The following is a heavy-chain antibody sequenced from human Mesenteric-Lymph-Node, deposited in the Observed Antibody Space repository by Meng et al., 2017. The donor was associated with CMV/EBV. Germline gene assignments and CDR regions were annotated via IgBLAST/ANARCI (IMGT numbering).Heavy chain of an antibody. CDR1: GGSITSGDYY. J-gene: IGHJ3*01. Sequence: SETLSLTCTASGGSITSGDYYWTWIRQPPGKGLEWIGFIKYSGRTYYNPSLKSRLTILLDTSNNQFSLRLSSVTAADTAVYYCARSRGYFDSSPPSLWGQGTMVTVSS. V-gene: IGHV4-30-4*08. CDR2: IKYSGRT. CDR3: ARSRGYFDSSPPSL. D-gene: IGHD3-22*01.